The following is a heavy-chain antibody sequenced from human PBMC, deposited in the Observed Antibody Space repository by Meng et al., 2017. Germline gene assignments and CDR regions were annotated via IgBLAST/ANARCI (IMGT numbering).Heavy chain of an antibody. CDR3: AKSLPGSGSYYLDY. CDR2: ISWNSGSI. V-gene: IGHV3-9*01. J-gene: IGHJ4*02. CDR1: GFTFDDYA. Sequence: SLKISCAASGFTFDDYAMHWVRQAPGKGLEWVSGISWNSGSIGYADSVKGRFTISRDNAKNSLYLQMNSLRAEDTALYYCAKSLPGSGSYYLDYWGQGTLGTVSS. D-gene: IGHD3-10*02.